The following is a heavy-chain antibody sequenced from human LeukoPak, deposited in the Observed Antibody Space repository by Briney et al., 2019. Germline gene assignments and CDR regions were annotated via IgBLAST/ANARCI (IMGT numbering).Heavy chain of an antibody. CDR1: GFTFSSYG. V-gene: IGHV3-30*03. Sequence: GRSLRLSCAASGFTFSSYGMHWVRQAPGKGLEWVAVISYDGSNKYYADSVKGRFTISRDNSKNTLYLQMNSLRAEDTAVYYCARDSTYYDFWSGYYGWFDPWGQGTLVTVSS. CDR2: ISYDGSNK. CDR3: ARDSTYYDFWSGYYGWFDP. D-gene: IGHD3-3*01. J-gene: IGHJ5*02.